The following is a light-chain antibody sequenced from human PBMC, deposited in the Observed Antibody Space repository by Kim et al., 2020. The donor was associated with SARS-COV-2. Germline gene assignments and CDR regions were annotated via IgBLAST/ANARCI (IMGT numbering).Light chain of an antibody. Sequence: DIQMTQSPSFLSASVGDRVTITCLASQDIRNDLGWYQQNPGRAPKRLIYGASSLQSGVPSRFSGSGSGTEFTLTISSLQPEDFATYFCLQHNTYPITFGQGTRLEIK. CDR2: GAS. CDR3: LQHNTYPIT. CDR1: QDIRND. J-gene: IGKJ5*01. V-gene: IGKV1-17*01.